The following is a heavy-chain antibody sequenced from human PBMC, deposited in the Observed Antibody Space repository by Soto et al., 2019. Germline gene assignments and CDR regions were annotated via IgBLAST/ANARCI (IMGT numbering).Heavy chain of an antibody. D-gene: IGHD2-21*02. V-gene: IGHV1-69*13. J-gene: IGHJ2*01. CDR2: IIPIFGTA. Sequence: ASVKVSCKASGGTFSSYAISWVRQAPGQGLEWMGGIIPIFGTANYAQKFQGRVTITADESTSTAYMELSSLRSEDTAAYYCARAPRIVVVTPIPIYGYFDLWGRGTLVTVP. CDR3: ARAPRIVVVTPIPIYGYFDL. CDR1: GGTFSSYA.